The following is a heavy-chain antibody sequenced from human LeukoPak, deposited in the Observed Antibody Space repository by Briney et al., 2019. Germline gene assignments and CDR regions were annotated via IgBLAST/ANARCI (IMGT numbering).Heavy chain of an antibody. CDR2: IIPILGIA. V-gene: IGHV1-69*04. D-gene: IGHD3-22*01. CDR1: GGTFSSYA. CDR3: ARVGRSSGYAY. J-gene: IGHJ4*02. Sequence: SVKVSCKASGGTFSSYAISWVRQAPGQGLEWMGRIIPILGIANYAQKFQGRVTITADKSTSTAYMELSSLRSGDTAVYYCARVGRSSGYAYWGQGTLVTVSS.